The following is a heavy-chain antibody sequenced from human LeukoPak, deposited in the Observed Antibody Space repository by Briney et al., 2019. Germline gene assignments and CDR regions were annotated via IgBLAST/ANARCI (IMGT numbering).Heavy chain of an antibody. CDR3: ARAYGDYALNFGY. D-gene: IGHD4-17*01. Sequence: ASVKVSCKASGYTFTGYYMHWVRQAPGQGLEWMGWINPNSGGTNYAQKFQGRVTMTRDTSISTAYMELSRLRSDDTAVYYCARAYGDYALNFGYWGQGTLVTVSS. J-gene: IGHJ4*02. CDR2: INPNSGGT. V-gene: IGHV1-2*02. CDR1: GYTFTGYY.